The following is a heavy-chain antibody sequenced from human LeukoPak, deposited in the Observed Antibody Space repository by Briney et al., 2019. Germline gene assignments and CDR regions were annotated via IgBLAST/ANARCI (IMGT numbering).Heavy chain of an antibody. D-gene: IGHD3-22*01. Sequence: PGGSLRLSCAASGFTVSSNYMSWVRQAPGKGLEWVSVIYSGGSTYYADSVKGRFTISRDNSKNTLYLQMNSLRAEDTAVYYCLYDSSGYYYVTPYDAFDIWGQGTMVTVSS. CDR2: IYSGGST. J-gene: IGHJ3*02. CDR1: GFTVSSNY. CDR3: LYDSSGYYYVTPYDAFDI. V-gene: IGHV3-66*01.